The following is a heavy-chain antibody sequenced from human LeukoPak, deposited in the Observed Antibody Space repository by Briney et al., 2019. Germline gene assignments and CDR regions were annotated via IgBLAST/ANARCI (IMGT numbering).Heavy chain of an antibody. D-gene: IGHD3-22*01. V-gene: IGHV4-39*01. CDR1: GGSISSGDYY. CDR3: ASPITMIVVVGGAFDI. CDR2: IYYSGST. Sequence: SETLSLTCTVSGGSISSGDYYWGWIRQPPGKGLEWIGSIYYSGSTYYNPSLKSRVTISVDTSKNQFSLKLSSVTAADTAVYYCASPITMIVVVGGAFDIWGQGTMVTVSS. J-gene: IGHJ3*02.